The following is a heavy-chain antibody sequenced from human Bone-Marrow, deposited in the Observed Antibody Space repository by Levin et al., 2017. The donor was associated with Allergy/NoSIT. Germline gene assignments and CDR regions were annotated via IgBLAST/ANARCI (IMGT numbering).Heavy chain of an antibody. V-gene: IGHV1-46*01. CDR1: GYTFPTYY. J-gene: IGHJ4*02. CDR2: INPNGGNT. CDR3: ARDGRVTYYADDSGYYLDY. Sequence: ASVKVSCKASGYTFPTYYIHWVRQAPGQGLEWMGVINPNGGNTNYAQKFQGRVTMTRDTSTGTVYMELSSLSSEDTAVYYCARDGRVTYYADDSGYYLDYWGQGAPVTISS. D-gene: IGHD3-22*01.